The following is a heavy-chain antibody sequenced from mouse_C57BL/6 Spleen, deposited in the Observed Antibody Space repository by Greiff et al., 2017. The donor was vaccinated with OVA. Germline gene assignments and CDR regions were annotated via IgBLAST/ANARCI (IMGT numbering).Heavy chain of an antibody. CDR2: ISYDGSN. CDR1: GYSITSGYY. J-gene: IGHJ4*01. V-gene: IGHV3-6*01. Sequence: EVKLMESGPGLVKPSQSLSLTCSVTGYSITSGYYWNWIRQFPGNKLEWMGYISYDGSNNYNPSLKNRISITRDTSKNQFFLKLNSVTTEDTATYYCARDDGYYAYAMDYWDQGTSVTVSS. D-gene: IGHD2-3*01. CDR3: ARDDGYYAYAMDY.